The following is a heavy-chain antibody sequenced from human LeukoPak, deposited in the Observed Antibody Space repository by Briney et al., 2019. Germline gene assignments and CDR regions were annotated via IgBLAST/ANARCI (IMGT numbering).Heavy chain of an antibody. J-gene: IGHJ1*01. CDR3: AVSWDYDTPRRNFQH. D-gene: IGHD3-9*01. CDR2: IIPILGIA. V-gene: IGHV1-69*04. Sequence: VASVKVSCKASGGTFSSYAISWVRQAPGQGLEWMGRIIPILGIANYAQKFQGRVTITADKSTSTAYMELSSLRSEDTAVYYCAVSWDYDTPRRNFQHWGQGTLVTVSS. CDR1: GGTFSSYA.